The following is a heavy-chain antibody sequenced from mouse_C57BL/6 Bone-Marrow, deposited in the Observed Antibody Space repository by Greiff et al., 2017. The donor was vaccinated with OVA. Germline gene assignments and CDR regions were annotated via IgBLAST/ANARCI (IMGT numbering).Heavy chain of an antibody. J-gene: IGHJ4*01. CDR1: GYSITSGYY. CDR3: AVSYYAMDY. Sequence: EVQLVESGPGLVKPSQSLSLTCSVTGYSITSGYYWNWIRQFPGNKLEWMGYISYDGSNNYNPSLKNRISITRDTSKNQFFLKLNSVTTEDTATYYCAVSYYAMDYWGQGTSVTVSS. CDR2: ISYDGSN. V-gene: IGHV3-6*01. D-gene: IGHD6-2*01.